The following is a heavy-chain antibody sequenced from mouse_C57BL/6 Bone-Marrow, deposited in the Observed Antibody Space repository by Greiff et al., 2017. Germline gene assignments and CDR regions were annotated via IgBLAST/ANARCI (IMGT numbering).Heavy chain of an antibody. CDR1: GYTFTSYG. Sequence: QVQLQQSGAELARPGASVKLSCKASGYTFTSYGISWVKQRTGQGLGWIGEIYPRSGNTYYNEKFKGKATLTADKSSSTAYMELRSLTSEDSAVYFGALYYGSSFYGYFDVWGTGTTVTVSS. D-gene: IGHD1-1*01. CDR3: ALYYGSSFYGYFDV. J-gene: IGHJ1*03. V-gene: IGHV1-81*01. CDR2: IYPRSGNT.